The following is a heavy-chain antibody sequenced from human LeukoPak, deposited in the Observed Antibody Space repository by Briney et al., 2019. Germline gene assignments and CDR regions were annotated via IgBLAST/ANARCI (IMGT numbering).Heavy chain of an antibody. CDR2: IYYSGST. CDR3: AYHHNYLSWFDP. CDR1: GGSISSHY. J-gene: IGHJ5*02. Sequence: SETLSLTCTVSGGSISSHYWSWIRQPPGKGLEWIGYIYYSGSTNYNPSLKSRVTISVDTSKNQFSLKLSPVTAADTAVYYCAYHHNYLSWFDPWGQGTLVTVSS. V-gene: IGHV4-59*11. D-gene: IGHD2/OR15-2a*01.